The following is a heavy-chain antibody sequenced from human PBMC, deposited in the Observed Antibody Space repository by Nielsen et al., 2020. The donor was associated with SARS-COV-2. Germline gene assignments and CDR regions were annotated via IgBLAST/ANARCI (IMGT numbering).Heavy chain of an antibody. J-gene: IGHJ3*02. Sequence: ASVKVSCEASGYTFTGYYIHWVRQAPGQGLEWMGWINPNSDGTDYAEKFQGRVSMTRDTSINTAYMELTRVKSDDTAVYYCAREMRVGMAINGGFDIWGQGTMVTVSS. CDR3: AREMRVGMAINGGFDI. D-gene: IGHD5-24*01. CDR1: GYTFTGYY. V-gene: IGHV1-2*02. CDR2: INPNSDGT.